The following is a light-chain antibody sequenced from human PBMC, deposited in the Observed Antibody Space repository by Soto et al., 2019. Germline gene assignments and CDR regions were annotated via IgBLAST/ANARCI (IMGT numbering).Light chain of an antibody. CDR3: QQYYSYPRT. J-gene: IGKJ1*01. CDR1: QGISSY. Sequence: IRMTQCQSPFLASTGDRVNITCRASQGISSYLAWYQQKPGKAPKLLIYAASTLQSGVPSRFSGSGSGTDFTLTISCLQSEDFATYYCQQYYSYPRTFGQGTKVDIK. V-gene: IGKV1-8*01. CDR2: AAS.